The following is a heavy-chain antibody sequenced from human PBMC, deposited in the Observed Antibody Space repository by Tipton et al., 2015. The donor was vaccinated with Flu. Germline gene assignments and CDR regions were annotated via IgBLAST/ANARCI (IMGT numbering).Heavy chain of an antibody. V-gene: IGHV1-8*01. Sequence: QVQLVQSGAEVRKPGASVKVSCKTSGYAFTSYNIDWVRQATGQGPEWMGWINPHSGSTGSAQKFRGRVTMTRDTSISTTYMELSSLRSEDTAVYYCVRVYHDTSGPLPNWFDPWGQGTLVTVSS. CDR3: VRVYHDTSGPLPNWFDP. J-gene: IGHJ5*02. CDR2: INPHSGST. D-gene: IGHD3-22*01. CDR1: GYAFTSYN.